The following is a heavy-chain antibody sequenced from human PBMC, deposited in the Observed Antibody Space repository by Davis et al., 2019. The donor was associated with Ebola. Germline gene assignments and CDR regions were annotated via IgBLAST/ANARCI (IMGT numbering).Heavy chain of an antibody. CDR1: GYSFSTYG. V-gene: IGHV1-18*01. CDR2: ISGYNGNT. D-gene: IGHD3-10*01. J-gene: IGHJ4*02. Sequence: ASVKVSCKASGYSFSTYGLNWVRQAPGQGLEWVGWISGYNGNTNYAQKFQGRVTMTTDTSTSTAYMELGRLRSEDTAVYYCARLAGGFGEWAGDSWGQGTLVTVSS. CDR3: ARLAGGFGEWAGDS.